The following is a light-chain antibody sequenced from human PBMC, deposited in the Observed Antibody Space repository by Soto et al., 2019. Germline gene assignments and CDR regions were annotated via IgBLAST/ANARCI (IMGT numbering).Light chain of an antibody. Sequence: EILLTQSPAARSVSPGDSATLSCRASQSLSSNLAWYQQKPGQAPRLLIYGASTRATGIPARLSGSGSGTEFTLTISTLQSEDFAVYYCQPYNNWHRIPFARGTKVEI. J-gene: IGKJ4*01. CDR2: GAS. CDR1: QSLSSN. CDR3: QPYNNWHRIP. V-gene: IGKV3-15*01.